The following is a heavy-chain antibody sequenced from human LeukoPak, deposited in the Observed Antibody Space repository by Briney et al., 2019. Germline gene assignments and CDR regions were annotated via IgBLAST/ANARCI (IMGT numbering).Heavy chain of an antibody. V-gene: IGHV4-39*02. CDR1: GGSISSSSYY. D-gene: IGHD5-12*01. CDR2: IYYSGST. CDR3: ARDGWLSGGFFDY. J-gene: IGHJ4*02. Sequence: SETLSLTCTVSGGSISSSSYYWGWIRQPPGKGLEWIGSIYYSGSTYYNPSLKSRVTISVDTSKNQFSLKLSPVTAADTAVYYCARDGWLSGGFFDYWGQGTLVTVSS.